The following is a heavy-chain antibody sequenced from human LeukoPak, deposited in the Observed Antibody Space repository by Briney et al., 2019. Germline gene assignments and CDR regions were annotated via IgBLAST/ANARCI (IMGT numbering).Heavy chain of an antibody. V-gene: IGHV3-11*01. Sequence: GGSLRLSCAASGFTFSDYYMSWIRQAPGKGLEWVSYISSSGGTIYYADSVKGRFTISRDNAKYSLYLQMNSLRAEDTAVYYCASSGSYGGPVYYFDYWGQGTPVTVSS. CDR3: ASSGSYGGPVYYFDY. CDR1: GFTFSDYY. CDR2: ISSSGGTI. D-gene: IGHD1-26*01. J-gene: IGHJ4*02.